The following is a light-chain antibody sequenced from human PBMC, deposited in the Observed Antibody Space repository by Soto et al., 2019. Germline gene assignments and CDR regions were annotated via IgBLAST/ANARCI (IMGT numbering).Light chain of an antibody. CDR1: QSVSSN. CDR3: QQYDTSPLT. CDR2: GAS. V-gene: IGKV3-15*01. J-gene: IGKJ4*01. Sequence: EIVMTQSPATLSVSPGERATLSCRASQSVSSNLAWYQQKPGQAPRLLIYGASTRATGIPARFSGSGSGTEFTLTISSMQTDAFGNYYCQQYDTSPLTFGGGTKVDIK.